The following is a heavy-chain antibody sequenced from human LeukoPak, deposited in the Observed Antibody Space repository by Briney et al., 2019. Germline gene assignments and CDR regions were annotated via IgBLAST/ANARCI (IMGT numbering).Heavy chain of an antibody. Sequence: GASVKVSCKVSGYTLTELSMHWVRQAPGKGLEWMGGFDPEDGETIYAQKFQGRVTMTEDTSTDTAYMELSSLRSEDTAVYYCAAEFLGRYPNYYGMDVWGQGTTVTVSS. CDR1: GYTLTELS. CDR3: AAEFLGRYPNYYGMDV. J-gene: IGHJ6*02. D-gene: IGHD3-16*02. V-gene: IGHV1-24*01. CDR2: FDPEDGET.